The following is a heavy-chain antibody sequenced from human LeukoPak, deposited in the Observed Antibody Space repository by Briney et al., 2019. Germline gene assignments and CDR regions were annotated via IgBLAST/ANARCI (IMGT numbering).Heavy chain of an antibody. D-gene: IGHD3/OR15-3a*01. V-gene: IGHV3-23*01. Sequence: GGSLRLSCAASGFTLSSYAMSWVRQAPGEGLEWVSAISGSGGSTYYADSVKGRFTISRDNSKNTLYLQMNSLRAEDTAVYYCAKGVRTGALSDGMDVWGQGTTVTVSS. J-gene: IGHJ6*02. CDR3: AKGVRTGALSDGMDV. CDR1: GFTLSSYA. CDR2: ISGSGGST.